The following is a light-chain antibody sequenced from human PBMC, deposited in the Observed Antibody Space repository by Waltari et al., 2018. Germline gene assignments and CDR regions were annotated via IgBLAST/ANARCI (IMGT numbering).Light chain of an antibody. CDR2: GAS. V-gene: IGKV1-6*02. J-gene: IGKJ1*01. CDR1: QGINTD. CDR3: LQDHTYPLT. Sequence: AIQMTQSPSSLSASVGDRVTISCRASQGINTDLGWYQQKPGRAPKLLISGASTLQSGVPSRFSGSGSVTVFTLTISSLQPDDFTTYFCLQDHTYPLTFGQGTKVDI.